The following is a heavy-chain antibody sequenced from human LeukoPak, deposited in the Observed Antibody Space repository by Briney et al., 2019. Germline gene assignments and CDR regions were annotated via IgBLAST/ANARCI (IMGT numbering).Heavy chain of an antibody. CDR3: ARGGEYCSTSCSPRGVWFDP. Sequence: SETLSLTCAVYGGSFSGYYWSWIRQPPGKGLEWIGEINHSGSTNYNPSLKSRVTISVDTSKNQFSLKLSSVAAADTAVYYCARGGEYCSTSCSPRGVWFDPWGQGTLVTVSS. D-gene: IGHD2-2*01. CDR1: GGSFSGYY. J-gene: IGHJ5*02. V-gene: IGHV4-34*01. CDR2: INHSGST.